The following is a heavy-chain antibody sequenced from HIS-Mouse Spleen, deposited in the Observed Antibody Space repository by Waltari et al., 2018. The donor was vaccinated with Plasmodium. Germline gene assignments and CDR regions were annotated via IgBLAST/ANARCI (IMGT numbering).Heavy chain of an antibody. V-gene: IGHV4-39*07. Sequence: QLQLQESGPGLVKPSETLSLTCTVSGGSISSSSYYWGWIRPPPGKGLEWIGSIYYSGSTYYTPSLKSRVTISVDTSKNQFSLKLSSVTAADTAVYYCARDRITGTSYFDYWGQGTLVTVSS. CDR1: GGSISSSSYY. D-gene: IGHD1-7*01. CDR3: ARDRITGTSYFDY. J-gene: IGHJ4*02. CDR2: IYYSGST.